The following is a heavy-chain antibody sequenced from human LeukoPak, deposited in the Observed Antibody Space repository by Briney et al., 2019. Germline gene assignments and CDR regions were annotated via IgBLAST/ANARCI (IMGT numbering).Heavy chain of an antibody. D-gene: IGHD2-8*01. CDR3: AREMVYAKNWFDP. CDR1: GFTFSNYN. J-gene: IGHJ5*02. Sequence: GGSLRLSCAASGFTFSNYNMNWVRQAPGKGLEWVSYISSSSSTIYYADSVKGRFTISRDNAKSSLYLQMNSLRDEDTAVYYCAREMVYAKNWFDPWGQGTLVTVSS. V-gene: IGHV3-48*02. CDR2: ISSSSSTI.